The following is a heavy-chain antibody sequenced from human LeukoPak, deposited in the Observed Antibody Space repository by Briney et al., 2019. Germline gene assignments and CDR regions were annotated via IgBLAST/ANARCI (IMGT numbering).Heavy chain of an antibody. V-gene: IGHV4-34*01. Sequence: PSETLSLTCAVYGGSFSVYYWSWIRHPPGKGLEWIGEINHSGSTNYNPSLKSRVTISVDTSKNQLSLKLSSVTAADTAVYYCARVGGSVGDYWGQGTLVTVSS. CDR3: ARVGGSVGDY. CDR2: INHSGST. J-gene: IGHJ4*02. D-gene: IGHD3-10*01. CDR1: GGSFSVYY.